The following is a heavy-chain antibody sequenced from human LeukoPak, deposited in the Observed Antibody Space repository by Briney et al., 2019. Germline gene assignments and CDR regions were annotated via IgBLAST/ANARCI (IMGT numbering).Heavy chain of an antibody. J-gene: IGHJ4*02. CDR1: GFSPPTGGVA. Sequence: SGPTLFHPTPPLTLTCTFSGFSPPTGGVAVCWIRQPPGKALEWLALSYGNDDKRYSPSLKSRLTIRKDTSKNQVVLTMTNMDPVDTATYYCAHRVSSGFDYWGQGTLVTGSS. V-gene: IGHV2-5*01. D-gene: IGHD6-25*01. CDR2: SYGNDDK. CDR3: AHRVSSGFDY.